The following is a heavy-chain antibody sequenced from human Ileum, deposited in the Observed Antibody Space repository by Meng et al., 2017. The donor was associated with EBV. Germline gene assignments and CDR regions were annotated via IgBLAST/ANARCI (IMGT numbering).Heavy chain of an antibody. CDR2: INSNTGNS. D-gene: IGHD6-19*01. V-gene: IGHV7-4-1*02. CDR3: AREVGQGWYYFDY. Sequence: VQLVTSGFGLGKPGASVKVSCKASGYTFRSHAMSWVRQAPGQGLEWMGWINSNTGNSTYAQGFTGRFVFSLDTSVSTAYLHINSLKTEDTAVYYCAREVGQGWYYFDYWGQGTLVTVSS. CDR1: GYTFRSHA. J-gene: IGHJ4*02.